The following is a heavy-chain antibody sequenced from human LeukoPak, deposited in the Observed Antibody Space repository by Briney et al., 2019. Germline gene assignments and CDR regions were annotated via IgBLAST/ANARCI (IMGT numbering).Heavy chain of an antibody. CDR1: GFTFSSYA. D-gene: IGHD2-2*02. CDR2: INHSGST. V-gene: IGHV4-34*01. Sequence: PGGSLRLSCAASGFTFSSYAMSWIRQPPGKGLEWIGEINHSGSTNYNPSLKSRLTISVDTSKNQFSLKLSSVTAADTAVYYCASYCSSTSCYTVEAFDIWGQGTMVTVSS. J-gene: IGHJ3*02. CDR3: ASYCSSTSCYTVEAFDI.